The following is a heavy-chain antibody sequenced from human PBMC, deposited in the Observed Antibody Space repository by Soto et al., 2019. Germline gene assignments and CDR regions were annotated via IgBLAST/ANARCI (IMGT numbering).Heavy chain of an antibody. CDR1: GFDFSNHA. CDR2: ISFYGGDE. Sequence: QVQLVESGGGVGQPGRSLRLSCAASGFDFSNHAMHWVRQPPGKAPEWLATISFYGGDEFYADSVKGRFTIYRDNSKSTLSLHINILRAEDTAVYYCVKFCGGACYNYWCQGHLVHLSS. J-gene: IGHJ4*02. D-gene: IGHD2-21*02. V-gene: IGHV3-30-3*02. CDR3: VKFCGGACYNY.